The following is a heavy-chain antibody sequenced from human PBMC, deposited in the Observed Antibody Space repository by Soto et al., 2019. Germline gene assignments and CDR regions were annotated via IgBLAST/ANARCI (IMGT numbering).Heavy chain of an antibody. J-gene: IGHJ6*02. CDR1: GFTFSAFG. V-gene: IGHV3-33*03. D-gene: IGHD3-10*01. Sequence: QLHLVESGGGVVQPGASVRLSCEASGFTFSAFGMHWVRQAPGKGLEWVAGIRHDGSNDYYSDFAKGRLTISRDNSRDTLYLQINSPRADDSAVYYCASVNTVRSWDYDGMDIWGQGTTVTVSS. CDR2: IRHDGSND. CDR3: ASVNTVRSWDYDGMDI.